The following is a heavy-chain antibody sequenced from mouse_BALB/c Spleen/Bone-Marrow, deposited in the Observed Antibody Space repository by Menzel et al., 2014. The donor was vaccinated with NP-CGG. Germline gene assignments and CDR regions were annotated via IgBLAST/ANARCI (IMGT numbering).Heavy chain of an antibody. Sequence: EVQLQQSGPELVKPGASVKISRKASGYSFTGYFMNWVKQSHGKSLEWIGRINPYNGETFYNQKLKGKATLTADKSSSTAHMEFVSLTSEDSAVYYCGRGAKKYGNYLDYWGQGTTLTVSS. CDR1: GYSFTGYF. D-gene: IGHD2-10*02. CDR3: GRGAKKYGNYLDY. J-gene: IGHJ2*01. CDR2: INPYNGET. V-gene: IGHV1-37*01.